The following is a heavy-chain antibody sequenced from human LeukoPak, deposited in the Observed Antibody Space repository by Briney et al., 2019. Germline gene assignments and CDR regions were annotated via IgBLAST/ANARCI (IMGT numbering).Heavy chain of an antibody. CDR1: GXTFSSYW. V-gene: IGHV3-7*05. CDR3: TSPQRSEAALAY. CDR2: LKQDGSEK. J-gene: IGHJ4*02. D-gene: IGHD2-15*01. Sequence: GGSLRLTCAASGXTFSSYWVSWVRQAPGKGLEWVANLKQDGSEKYYVDSVKGRFTISRDNAKNSLYLQMNSLRTEDTAVYYCTSPQRSEAALAYWGQGALVTVSS.